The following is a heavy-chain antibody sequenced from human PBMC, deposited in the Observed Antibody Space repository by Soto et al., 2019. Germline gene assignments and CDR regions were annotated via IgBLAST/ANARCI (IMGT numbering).Heavy chain of an antibody. CDR3: ARKVSGSTGRPDLWYFDL. CDR2: ISGGGDAT. Sequence: EVQLLDSGGGLVQPGGSLRLSCAASGFTFSGYALTWVRQAPGKGLEWVSAISGGGDATFYADSVKGRFTISRDNSQNTLYLQMNTPRAEDTAVYYCARKVSGSTGRPDLWYFDLWGRGTLVTVSS. D-gene: IGHD3-10*01. J-gene: IGHJ2*01. CDR1: GFTFSGYA. V-gene: IGHV3-23*01.